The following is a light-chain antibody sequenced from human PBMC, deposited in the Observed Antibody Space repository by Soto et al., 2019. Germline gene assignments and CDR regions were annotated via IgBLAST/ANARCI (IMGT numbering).Light chain of an antibody. CDR1: QNIVVW. CDR3: QQYASYPLT. Sequence: DIQMTQSPSTLSASVGDRVSITCRASQNIVVWLAWYQQKPGKAPKLLIYKTSNLESGVPSRFSGSGSGTEFTLTISSLQPDDFATYYCQQYASYPLTFGGGTKVEIK. CDR2: KTS. J-gene: IGKJ4*01. V-gene: IGKV1-5*03.